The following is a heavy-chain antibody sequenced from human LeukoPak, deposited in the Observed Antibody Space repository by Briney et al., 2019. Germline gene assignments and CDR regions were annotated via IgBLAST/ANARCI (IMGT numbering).Heavy chain of an antibody. CDR2: ISYNESNE. Sequence: GGSLRLSCAASGFTFSSYAMHWVRQAPGKGLEWVAFISYNESNEYYADSVKGRFTISRDKSKITLYLQMNSLRAEDTAVYYCARDSSGYYEFDYWGQGTLVT. CDR3: ARDSSGYYEFDY. D-gene: IGHD3-22*01. CDR1: GFTFSSYA. V-gene: IGHV3-30-3*01. J-gene: IGHJ4*02.